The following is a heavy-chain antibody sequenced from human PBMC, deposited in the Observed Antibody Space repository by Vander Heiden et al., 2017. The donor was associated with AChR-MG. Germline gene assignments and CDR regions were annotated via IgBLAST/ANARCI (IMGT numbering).Heavy chain of an antibody. V-gene: IGHV3-30*04. CDR1: GLPFGSYA. CDR2: ISYDRRNK. Sequence: QVQLVASGGGVVQPARSLRLSCAASGLPFGSYAMHWVRQAPGKGLEWVAVISYDRRNKYYADAGKGRFTISRDNSKNTLYLQMNRMRAEDTAVYYCAKDVDYNIGGGFDYWGQVTLVTVSS. J-gene: IGHJ4*02. CDR3: AKDVDYNIGGGFDY. D-gene: IGHD4-4*01.